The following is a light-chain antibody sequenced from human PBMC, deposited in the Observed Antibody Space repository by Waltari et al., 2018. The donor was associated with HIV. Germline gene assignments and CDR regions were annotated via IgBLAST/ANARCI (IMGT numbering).Light chain of an antibody. CDR2: AAS. J-gene: IGKJ1*01. CDR1: QAISNS. CDR3: QQYYSTTTWT. V-gene: IGKV1-NL1*01. Sequence: DIQLTQSPASLSASVGDRVTITCRASQAISNSIAWYQQRPGKAPRLLLFAASRLETGVTSRFIGSGSGTLFTLTITSLQPGDFATYYCQQYYSTTTWTFGQGTRV.